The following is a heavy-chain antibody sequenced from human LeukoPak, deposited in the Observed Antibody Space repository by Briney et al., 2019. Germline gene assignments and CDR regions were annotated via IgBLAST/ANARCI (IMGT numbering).Heavy chain of an antibody. CDR3: ARADPVAY. V-gene: IGHV1-2*02. CDR1: GDILTGSF. CDR2: INSNTGGT. J-gene: IGHJ4*02. Sequence: GASVKVSCKASGDILTGSFIHWVRQAPGQGLEWMGWINSNTGGTKFAQKFQGRVTMTRDTSINTAYMELSSLTSDDTAVYYCARADPVAYWGQGTQVTVSS.